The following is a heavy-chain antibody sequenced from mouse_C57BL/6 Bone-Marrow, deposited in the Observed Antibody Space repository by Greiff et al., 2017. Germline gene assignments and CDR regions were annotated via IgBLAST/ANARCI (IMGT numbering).Heavy chain of an antibody. CDR1: GYTFTSYW. Sequence: QVQLQQPGAELVRPGSSVKLSCKASGYTFTSYWMDWVKQRPGQGLEWIGNIYPSDSETHYNQKFKDKATLTVDKSSSTAYMQLSSLTSEDSAVYYCARICCYGSSLYYYAMDYWGQGTSVTVSS. CDR3: ARICCYGSSLYYYAMDY. CDR2: IYPSDSET. J-gene: IGHJ4*01. V-gene: IGHV1-61*01. D-gene: IGHD1-1*01.